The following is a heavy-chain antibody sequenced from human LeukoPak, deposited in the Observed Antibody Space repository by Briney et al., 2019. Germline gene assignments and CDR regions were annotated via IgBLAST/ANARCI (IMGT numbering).Heavy chain of an antibody. D-gene: IGHD4-23*01. CDR2: IIPIFGTA. Sequence: ASVKVSCKASGGTFSSYAISWVRQAPGQGLEWMGGIIPIFGTANYAQKFQGRVTITAVESMTTAYMELSSLRSEDTAVYYCARGWLSETTVVTPYNYWGQGTLVTVSS. V-gene: IGHV1-69*13. CDR1: GGTFSSYA. CDR3: ARGWLSETTVVTPYNY. J-gene: IGHJ4*02.